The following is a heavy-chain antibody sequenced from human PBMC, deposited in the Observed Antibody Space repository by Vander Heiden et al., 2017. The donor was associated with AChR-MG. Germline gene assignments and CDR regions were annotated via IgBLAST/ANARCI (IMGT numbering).Heavy chain of an antibody. CDR1: GGSISRYY. J-gene: IGHJ6*02. CDR2: IYYSGST. V-gene: IGHV4-59*01. Sequence: QVQLQESGPGLVKPSETLSLTCTVSGGSISRYYWSWIRQPPGKGLEWIGYIYYSGSTNYNPSIKRRVTIAVDTSKNQFSLKRSSVTAADTAVYYCARDKPVYFSSTSCPSYGMDVWGQGTTVTVSS. CDR3: ARDKPVYFSSTSCPSYGMDV. D-gene: IGHD2-2*01.